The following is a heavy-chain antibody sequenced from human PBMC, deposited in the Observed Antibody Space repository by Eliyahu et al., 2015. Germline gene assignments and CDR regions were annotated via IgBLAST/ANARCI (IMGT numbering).Heavy chain of an antibody. V-gene: IGHV1-18*01. CDR3: ARDGGNFDF. J-gene: IGHJ4*02. D-gene: IGHD2-15*01. CDR1: GYTFTTYG. Sequence: QIQMVQSGAEVKKPGASVKVSCKASGYTFTTYGITWVRQAPGQGLEWMGWISPNNGNTNYARKFRGRVTMTTETSASTAYMELTSLRSDDTAIYYCARDGGNFDFWGQGTLVTVSS. CDR2: ISPNNGNT.